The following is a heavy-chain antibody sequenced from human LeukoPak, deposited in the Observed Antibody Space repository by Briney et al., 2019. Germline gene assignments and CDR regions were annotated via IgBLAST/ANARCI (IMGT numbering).Heavy chain of an antibody. Sequence: GGSLRLSCAASGFTVSNNYMTWVRQAPGKGLDCVSVITSAGATYYADSVKGRFIISRDNSQNTLYLQMNSLIAEDTAVYYCASRESPGYYYGMDVWGQGTTVTVSS. V-gene: IGHV3-66*01. CDR1: GFTVSNNY. J-gene: IGHJ6*02. CDR2: ITSAGAT. D-gene: IGHD3-10*01. CDR3: ASRESPGYYYGMDV.